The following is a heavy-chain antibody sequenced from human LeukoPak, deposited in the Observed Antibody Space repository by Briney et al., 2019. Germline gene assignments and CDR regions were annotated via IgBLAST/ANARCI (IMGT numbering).Heavy chain of an antibody. D-gene: IGHD3-10*01. CDR3: ARERLGFRVDV. J-gene: IGHJ6*04. CDR2: INTSGNT. Sequence: SETLPLTCTVSGDSIRNYYWTWIPQSAGKGLQWIGRINTSGNTNYNPYLKSRVTMSLDTSKNQFSLNLSSVTAADTAVYYCARERLGFRVDVWGKGTTVTVSS. V-gene: IGHV4-4*07. CDR1: GDSIRNYY.